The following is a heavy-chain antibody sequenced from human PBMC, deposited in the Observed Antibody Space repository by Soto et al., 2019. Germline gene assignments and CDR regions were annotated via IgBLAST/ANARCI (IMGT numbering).Heavy chain of an antibody. CDR3: AKGGRAVVGDAFDI. CDR2: ISWNSGSI. V-gene: IGHV3-9*01. J-gene: IGHJ3*02. Sequence: LRLSCEASGFSFDDYAMHWVRQGPGKGLEWVSGISWNSGSIEYADSVKGRFTVSRDNAKNSLYLQMNNLRTEDTALYSCAKGGRAVVGDAFDIWGQGTMVTVSS. D-gene: IGHD6-19*01. CDR1: GFSFDDYA.